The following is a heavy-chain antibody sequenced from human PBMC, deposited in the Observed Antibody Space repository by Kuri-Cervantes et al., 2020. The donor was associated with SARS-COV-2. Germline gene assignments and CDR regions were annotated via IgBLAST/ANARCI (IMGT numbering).Heavy chain of an antibody. V-gene: IGHV3-30-3*01. CDR3: ARGEALYYYMDV. CDR1: GFTFSTYA. Sequence: GGSLRLSCVASGFTFSTYAIHWVRQAPGKGLEWVAVISYDGSNKYYADSVKGRFTISRDNSKNTLYLQMNSLRAEDTAVYYCARGEALYYYMDVWGKGTTVTVSS. J-gene: IGHJ6*03. CDR2: ISYDGSNK.